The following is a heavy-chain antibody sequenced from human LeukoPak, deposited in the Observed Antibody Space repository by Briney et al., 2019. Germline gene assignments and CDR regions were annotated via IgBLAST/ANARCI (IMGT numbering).Heavy chain of an antibody. CDR2: ISWNSGSI. Sequence: GGSLRLSCAASGFTFDDYAMHWVRQAPGKGLEWVSGISWNSGSIGYADSVKGRFTISRDNAKNSLYLQMNSLGAEDTALYYCARDSSGYSHGLGYWGQGTLVTVSS. J-gene: IGHJ4*02. CDR1: GFTFDDYA. V-gene: IGHV3-9*01. D-gene: IGHD3-22*01. CDR3: ARDSSGYSHGLGY.